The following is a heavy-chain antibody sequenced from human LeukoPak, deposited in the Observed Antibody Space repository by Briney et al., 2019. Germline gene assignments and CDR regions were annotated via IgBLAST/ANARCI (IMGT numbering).Heavy chain of an antibody. CDR3: AREGAGMVRGVIRYYYYYMDV. Sequence: GGSLRLSCAASGFTFSGYSMNWVRQAPGKGLEWVSSISSSSSYIYYADSVKGRFTISRDNAKNSLYLQMNSLRAEDTAVYYCAREGAGMVRGVIRYYYYYMDVWGKGTTVTVSS. D-gene: IGHD3-10*01. CDR2: ISSSSSYI. V-gene: IGHV3-21*01. J-gene: IGHJ6*03. CDR1: GFTFSGYS.